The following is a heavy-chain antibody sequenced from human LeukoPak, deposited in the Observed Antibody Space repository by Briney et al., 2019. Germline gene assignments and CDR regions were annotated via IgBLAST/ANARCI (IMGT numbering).Heavy chain of an antibody. J-gene: IGHJ3*02. CDR2: ISSSESYR. V-gene: IGHV3-21*01. CDR3: ARGRTYYDILNDAFDI. Sequence: GGSLRLSCAASGFSFSNYSMNWVRQAPGKGLEWVSSISSSESYRYYADSVKGRFTISRDNAKNSLYLQMNSLRAEDTAVYYCARGRTYYDILNDAFDIWGQGTMVTVSS. D-gene: IGHD3-9*01. CDR1: GFSFSNYS.